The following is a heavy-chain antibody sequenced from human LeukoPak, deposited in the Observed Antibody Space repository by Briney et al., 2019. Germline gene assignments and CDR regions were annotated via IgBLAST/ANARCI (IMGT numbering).Heavy chain of an antibody. V-gene: IGHV1-46*01. CDR2: INPSGGST. J-gene: IGHJ6*03. D-gene: IGHD6-6*01. Sequence: AASVKVSCKASGYTFTGYYMHWVRQAPGQGLEWMGIINPSGGSTSYAQKFQGRVTMTRDMSTSTVYMELSSLRSEDTAVYYCARDLHSSSSLYYYYMDVWGKGTTVTVSS. CDR3: ARDLHSSSSLYYYYMDV. CDR1: GYTFTGYY.